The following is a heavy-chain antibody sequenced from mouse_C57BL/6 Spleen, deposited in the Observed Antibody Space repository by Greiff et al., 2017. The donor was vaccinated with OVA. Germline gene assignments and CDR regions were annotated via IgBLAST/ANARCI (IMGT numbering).Heavy chain of an antibody. CDR2: ISDGGSYT. V-gene: IGHV5-4*01. CDR3: ARDGNYYGSSYYAMDY. D-gene: IGHD1-1*01. J-gene: IGHJ4*01. CDR1: GFTFSSYA. Sequence: EVQLVESGGGLVKPGGSLKLSCAASGFTFSSYAMSWVRQTPEKRLEWVATISDGGSYTYYPDNVKGRFTISRDNAKNNLYLQMSHLKSEDTAMYYCARDGNYYGSSYYAMDYWGQGTSVTVSS.